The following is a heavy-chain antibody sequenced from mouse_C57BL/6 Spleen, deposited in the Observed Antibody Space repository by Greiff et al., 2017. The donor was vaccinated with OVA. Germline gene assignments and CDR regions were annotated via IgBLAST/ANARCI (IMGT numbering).Heavy chain of an antibody. CDR2: INPSSGYT. D-gene: IGHD3-2*02. CDR3: ARGGSSGYLGY. J-gene: IGHJ2*01. Sequence: VQLQQSGAELAKPGASVKLSCKASGYTFTSYWMHWVKQRPGQGLEWIGYINPSSGYTKYNQKFKDKATLTADKYSSTAYMQLSSLTYEDSAVYYCARGGSSGYLGYWGQGTTLTVSS. V-gene: IGHV1-7*01. CDR1: GYTFTSYW.